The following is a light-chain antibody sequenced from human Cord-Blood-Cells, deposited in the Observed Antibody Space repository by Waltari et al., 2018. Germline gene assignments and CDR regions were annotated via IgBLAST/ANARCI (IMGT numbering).Light chain of an antibody. J-gene: IGKJ3*01. CDR2: DAS. CDR3: QQYDNLPAFT. CDR1: QDISNY. V-gene: IGKV1-33*01. Sequence: DIQMTQSPSSLSASVGDRVPIPCQASQDISNYLNCDPQKPGKAPKLLLYDASTLETGVPSRFSGSGSGTDFTFTISSLQPEDIATYYCQQYDNLPAFTFGPGTKVDIK.